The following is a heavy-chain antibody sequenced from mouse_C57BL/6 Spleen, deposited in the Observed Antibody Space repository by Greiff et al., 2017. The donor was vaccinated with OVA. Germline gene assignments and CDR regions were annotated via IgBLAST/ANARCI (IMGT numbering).Heavy chain of an antibody. CDR2: IYPGGGYT. CDR3: ARTDYGSGYFDV. Sequence: QVQLKQSGAELVRPGTSVKMSCKASGYTFTNYWIGWAKQRPGHGLEWIGDIYPGGGYTNYNEKFKGKATLNADKASSTAYMQFSSLTSEDSAIYYSARTDYGSGYFDVWGTVTTVTVSS. CDR1: GYTFTNYW. J-gene: IGHJ1*03. D-gene: IGHD1-1*01. V-gene: IGHV1-63*01.